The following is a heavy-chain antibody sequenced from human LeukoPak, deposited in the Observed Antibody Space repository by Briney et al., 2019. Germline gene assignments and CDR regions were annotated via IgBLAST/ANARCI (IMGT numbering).Heavy chain of an antibody. D-gene: IGHD1-1*01. V-gene: IGHV3-7*01. CDR3: ARHSGWKFDY. CDR2: IKQHGSDN. CDR1: GFTFSNYW. Sequence: GGSLRLSCAASGFTFSNYWMTWIRQAPGKGLEWVANIKQHGSDNYYVDSVKGRFTISRDNAKKSLLMKMNSMRAEDTAVYYCARHSGWKFDYWGQGTLVTVSS. J-gene: IGHJ4*02.